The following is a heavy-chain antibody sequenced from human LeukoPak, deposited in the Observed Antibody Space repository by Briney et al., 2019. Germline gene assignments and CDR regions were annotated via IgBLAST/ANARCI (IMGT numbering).Heavy chain of an antibody. CDR3: ARDFGMGSGWYNDN. CDR2: IYSGGST. Sequence: GGSLRLSCAASGFTVSSNYMSWVRQAPGKGLEWVSVIYSGGSTYYADSVKGRFSISRDNSKNTLYLQMNSLRAEDTAVYYCARDFGMGSGWYNDNWGQGTLVTVSS. D-gene: IGHD6-19*01. CDR1: GFTVSSNY. J-gene: IGHJ4*02. V-gene: IGHV3-53*01.